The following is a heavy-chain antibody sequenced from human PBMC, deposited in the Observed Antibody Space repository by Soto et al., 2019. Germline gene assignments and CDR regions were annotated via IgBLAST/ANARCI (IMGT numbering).Heavy chain of an antibody. CDR2: IYTSGST. V-gene: IGHV4-4*07. D-gene: IGHD5-18*01. CDR1: GTSVSNYY. Sequence: QVQLQESGPGLVKPSETLSLTCSVSGTSVSNYYWSWIRQPPRKGLEHIGRIYTSGSTSYNPSLKSRVTMSMDTSQTQIFLNLTSVTAADTAVYYFARGGIQVSDAFDYWGQGILVTVSS. CDR3: ARGGIQVSDAFDY. J-gene: IGHJ4*02.